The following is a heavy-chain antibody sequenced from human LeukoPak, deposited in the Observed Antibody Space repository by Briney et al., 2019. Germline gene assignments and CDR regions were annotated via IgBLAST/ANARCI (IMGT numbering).Heavy chain of an antibody. D-gene: IGHD5-12*01. V-gene: IGHV3-7*01. Sequence: TGGSLRLSCVASGFPFSSYWMTWVRQAPGKGLEWVANIKQDGSKKSYVDSVKGRFTISRDNAKNSLYLQMNSLRAEDTAVYYCAKGVGYGGMDVWGQGTTIIVSS. CDR3: AKGVGYGGMDV. CDR2: IKQDGSKK. CDR1: GFPFSSYW. J-gene: IGHJ6*02.